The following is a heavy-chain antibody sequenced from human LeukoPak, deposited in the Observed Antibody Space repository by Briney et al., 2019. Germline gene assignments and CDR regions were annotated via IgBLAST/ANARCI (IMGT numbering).Heavy chain of an antibody. CDR2: IDWDDDK. Sequence: RESGPTLVNPTQTLTLTCTFSGFSLSTSGMCVSWIRQPPGKALEWLARIDWDDDKYYSTSLKTRLTISKDTSKNQVVLTMTNMDPVDTATYYCALTMVRGVTHWFDPWGQGTLVTVSS. V-gene: IGHV2-70*11. CDR1: GFSLSTSGMC. J-gene: IGHJ5*02. CDR3: ALTMVRGVTHWFDP. D-gene: IGHD3-10*01.